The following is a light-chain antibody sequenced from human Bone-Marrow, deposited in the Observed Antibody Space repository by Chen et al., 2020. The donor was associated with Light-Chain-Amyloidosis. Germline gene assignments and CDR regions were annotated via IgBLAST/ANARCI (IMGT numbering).Light chain of an antibody. CDR2: RDT. J-gene: IGLJ2*01. CDR1: DLPTKY. V-gene: IGLV3-25*03. Sequence: SYELTQPPSVSVSPGQKARITCSGDDLPTKYAYWYQQKPGQAPVLVIHRDTERPSGISERFSGSSSGTTATLTISGVQAEDKADYHCQSADSSGTYEVIFGGGTKLTVL. CDR3: QSADSSGTYEVI.